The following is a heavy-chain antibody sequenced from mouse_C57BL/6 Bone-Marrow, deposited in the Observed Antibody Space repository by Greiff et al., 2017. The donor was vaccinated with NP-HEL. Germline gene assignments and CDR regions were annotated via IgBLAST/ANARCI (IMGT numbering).Heavy chain of an antibody. CDR1: GYSITSGYY. D-gene: IGHD2-2*01. Sequence: ESGPGLVKPSQSLSLSCSVTGYSITSGYYWNWIRQFPGNKLECMGYIRYDGSNNYNPSLKNQIPITRDTSKNPFFLKLDSVTTEDTATYDCAREGASTMVTSWFAYWGQGTLVTVSA. J-gene: IGHJ3*01. V-gene: IGHV3-6*01. CDR3: AREGASTMVTSWFAY. CDR2: IRYDGSN.